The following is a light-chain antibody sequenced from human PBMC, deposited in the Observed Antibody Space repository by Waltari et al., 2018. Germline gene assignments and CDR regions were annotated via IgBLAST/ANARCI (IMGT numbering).Light chain of an antibody. CDR3: MQAFESPRT. Sequence: DIVMTQSPLSLPVTPGESASISCRSSQSLLKSDGYSHLDWYLQKPGQSPQLLMYLGSNRASGVPDRFSGSGSVTDFTLRISRVEADDVGVYYCMQAFESPRTLGQGTKVEIK. CDR1: QSLLKSDGYSH. CDR2: LGS. V-gene: IGKV2-28*01. J-gene: IGKJ1*01.